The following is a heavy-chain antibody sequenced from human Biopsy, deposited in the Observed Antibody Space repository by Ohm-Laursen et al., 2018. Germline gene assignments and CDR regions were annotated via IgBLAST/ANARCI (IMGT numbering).Heavy chain of an antibody. CDR1: GGSISSGSNY. Sequence: SQTLSLTCAVSGGSISSGSNYWAWIRQPPGKGLEWIGSVYHSGTTYYSPPLKSRVTISVDTSKNQLSLKVTFVTAADTAAYYCARHDGNGPFALDSWGQGTLVTVSS. D-gene: IGHD5-24*01. J-gene: IGHJ4*02. CDR3: ARHDGNGPFALDS. V-gene: IGHV4-39*01. CDR2: VYHSGTT.